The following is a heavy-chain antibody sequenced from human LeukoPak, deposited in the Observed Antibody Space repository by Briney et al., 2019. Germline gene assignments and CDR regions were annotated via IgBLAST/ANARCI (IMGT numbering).Heavy chain of an antibody. CDR2: IYTSGST. CDR1: GGSISSGSYY. Sequence: PSETLSLTCTVSGGSISSGSYYWSWIRQPAGKGLEWIGRIYTSGSTNYNPSLKSRVTISVDTSKNQFSLKLSSVTAADTAVYYCARDPIRPRYKGFRDGAFDIWGQGTMVTVSS. D-gene: IGHD1-14*01. CDR3: ARDPIRPRYKGFRDGAFDI. J-gene: IGHJ3*02. V-gene: IGHV4-61*02.